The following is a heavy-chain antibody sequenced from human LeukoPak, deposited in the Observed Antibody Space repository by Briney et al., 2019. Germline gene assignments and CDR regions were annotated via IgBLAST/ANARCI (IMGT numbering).Heavy chain of an antibody. D-gene: IGHD6-6*01. J-gene: IGHJ4*02. CDR1: GYTFTGYY. CDR2: INPNSGGT. V-gene: IGHV1-2*02. CDR3: ARDRFPAAHYSSSYFY. Sequence: ASVTVSCKASGYTFTGYYMHWVRQAPGQGLEWMGWINPNSGGTNYAQKFQGRVTMTRDTSISTAYMELSRLRSDDTAVYYCARDRFPAAHYSSSYFYWGQGTLVTVSS.